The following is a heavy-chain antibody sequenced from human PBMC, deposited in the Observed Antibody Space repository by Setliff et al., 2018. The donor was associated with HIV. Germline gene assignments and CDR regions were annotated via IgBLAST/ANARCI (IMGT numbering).Heavy chain of an antibody. CDR3: ARSLVPSGYYYGRHAFDI. CDR1: GASIRGHY. V-gene: IGHV4-59*08. CDR2: IYYSGNT. J-gene: IGHJ3*02. Sequence: PSETLSLTCSVSGASIRGHYWSWIWQSPGKGLEWIGNIYYSGNTNYNPSFKSRVTISVDTSKNQFSLRVNSVTAADTAVYYCARSLVPSGYYYGRHAFDIWGQGTKVTVSS. D-gene: IGHD3-22*01.